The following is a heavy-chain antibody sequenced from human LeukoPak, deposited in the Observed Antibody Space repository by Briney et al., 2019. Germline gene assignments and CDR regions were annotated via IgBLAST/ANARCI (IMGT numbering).Heavy chain of an antibody. CDR1: GGSISSYY. V-gene: IGHV4-59*01. CDR2: IYYSGST. J-gene: IGHJ6*03. CDR3: ARTTEGGYTYNYFYYYYMDV. D-gene: IGHD5-18*01. Sequence: ASETLSLTCTVSGGSISSYYWSWIRQPPGKGLEWIGYIYYSGSTNYNPSLKSRISISVDTSKNQFSLKLSSVTAADTAVYYCARTTEGGYTYNYFYYYYMDVWGKGTTVTISS.